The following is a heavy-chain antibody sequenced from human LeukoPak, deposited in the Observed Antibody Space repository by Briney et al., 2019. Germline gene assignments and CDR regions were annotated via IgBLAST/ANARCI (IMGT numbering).Heavy chain of an antibody. Sequence: GRSLRLSCAASGFTFDDYAMHWVRQAPGKGLEWVSGISWNSGSIGYADSVKGRFTISRDNAKNSLYLQMNSLRAEDTALYYCAKDNSGYDGFDYWGQGTLVTVSS. V-gene: IGHV3-9*01. J-gene: IGHJ4*02. D-gene: IGHD5-12*01. CDR2: ISWNSGSI. CDR1: GFTFDDYA. CDR3: AKDNSGYDGFDY.